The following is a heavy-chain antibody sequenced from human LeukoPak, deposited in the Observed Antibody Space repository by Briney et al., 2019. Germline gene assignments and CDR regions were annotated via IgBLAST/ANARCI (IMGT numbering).Heavy chain of an antibody. D-gene: IGHD5-12*01. CDR1: GYIFTSYY. J-gene: IGHJ4*02. V-gene: IGHV1-46*01. CDR3: ARAYSGYDPNDY. CDR2: INPSGGST. Sequence: ASVKVSCKASGYIFTSYYMHWVRQAPGQGLEWMGIINPSGGSTTYAQKFQGGVTVTRDTSTSTVYMELSSLRSEDTAVYYCARAYSGYDPNDYWGQGTLVTVSS.